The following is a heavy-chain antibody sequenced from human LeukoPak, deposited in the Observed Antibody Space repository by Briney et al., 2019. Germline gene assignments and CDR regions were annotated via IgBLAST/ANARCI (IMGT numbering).Heavy chain of an antibody. J-gene: IGHJ4*02. Sequence: PSETLSLTCTVSGGSISSDYWSWIRQPPGKGLEWIGYIYYSGSTNYNPSLKSRVTISVDTSKNQFSLNLNSVTAADTAVYFCSRGLDSRKLGYWGQGTLVTVSS. CDR3: SRGLDSRKLGY. D-gene: IGHD3-22*01. CDR2: IYYSGST. CDR1: GGSISSDY. V-gene: IGHV4-59*12.